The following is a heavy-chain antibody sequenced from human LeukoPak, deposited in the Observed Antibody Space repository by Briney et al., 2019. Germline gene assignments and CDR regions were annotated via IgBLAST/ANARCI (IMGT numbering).Heavy chain of an antibody. D-gene: IGHD5-12*01. V-gene: IGHV4-39*07. CDR2: IYYSGST. CDR3: TRGSGYDKGFDY. Sequence: SETLSLTCTVSGGSISSSSYYWGWIRQPPGKGLEWIGSIYYSGSTYYNPSLKSRVTISVDTSKNQFSLKLSSVTAADTAVYYCTRGSGYDKGFDYWGQGTLVTVSS. CDR1: GGSISSSSYY. J-gene: IGHJ4*02.